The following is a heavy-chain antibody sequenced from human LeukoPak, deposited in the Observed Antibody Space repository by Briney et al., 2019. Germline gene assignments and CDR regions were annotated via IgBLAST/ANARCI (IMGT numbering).Heavy chain of an antibody. J-gene: IGHJ5*02. V-gene: IGHV1-8*01. CDR2: MNPNSGST. CDR1: GYTFTSYD. CDR3: ARGFTMVRGVISRS. Sequence: ASVKVSCKASGYTFTSYDINWVRQATGQGLEWMGWMNPNSGSTGYAQKFQGRVTMTRNTSISTAYMELSSLRSEDTAVYYCARGFTMVRGVISRSWGQGTLVTVSS. D-gene: IGHD3-10*01.